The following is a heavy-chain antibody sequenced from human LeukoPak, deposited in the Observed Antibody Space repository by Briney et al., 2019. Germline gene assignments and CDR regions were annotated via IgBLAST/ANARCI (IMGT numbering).Heavy chain of an antibody. J-gene: IGHJ3*02. V-gene: IGHV3-23*01. D-gene: IGHD6-13*01. CDR3: ARDDGSSWASGAFDI. CDR1: GFTFSSYA. Sequence: GGSLRLSCAASGFTFSSYAMSWVRQAPGKGLEWVSAISGSGGSTYYADSVKGRFTISRDNSKNTLYLQMNSLRAEDTAVYYCARDDGSSWASGAFDIWGQGTMVTVSS. CDR2: ISGSGGST.